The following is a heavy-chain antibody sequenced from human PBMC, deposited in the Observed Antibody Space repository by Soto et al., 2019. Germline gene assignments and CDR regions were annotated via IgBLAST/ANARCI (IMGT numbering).Heavy chain of an antibody. D-gene: IGHD5-12*01. J-gene: IGHJ4*02. CDR2: IYHSGST. CDR1: GGSISRGGFS. CDR3: AGGPGVARNY. Sequence: QPPPQESGSGLVKPSQTLSLTCAVSGGSISRGGFSWSWIRQPPGKGLEWIGYIYHSGSTYYNPSLKSRVTISVDRSKNQFSLKLSSVTAADTAVYYCAGGPGVARNYWGQGTLVTVSS. V-gene: IGHV4-30-2*01.